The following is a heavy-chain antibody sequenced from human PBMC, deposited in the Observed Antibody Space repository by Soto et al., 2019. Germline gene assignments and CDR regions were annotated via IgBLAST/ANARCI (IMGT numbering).Heavy chain of an antibody. CDR2: INAGNGNT. CDR3: ERWVVSRGVIVAPDY. D-gene: IGHD3-10*01. V-gene: IGHV1-3*01. CDR1: GYTFTSYA. J-gene: IGHJ4*02. Sequence: QVQLVQSGAEVKKPGASVKVSCKASGYTFTSYAMHWVRQAPGQRLEWMGWINAGNGNTKYSQKFQGRVTITRDTSVSTAYMGLRSLRAEDTDVYYGERWVVSRGVIVAPDYWGQGTLGTGSS.